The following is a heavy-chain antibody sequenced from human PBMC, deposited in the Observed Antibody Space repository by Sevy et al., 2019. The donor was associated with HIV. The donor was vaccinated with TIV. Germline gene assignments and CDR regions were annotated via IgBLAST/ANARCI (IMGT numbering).Heavy chain of an antibody. CDR2: IRYDGSDK. J-gene: IGHJ4*02. CDR1: GFIFNIFG. CDR3: AKLPSTPDTTFDY. V-gene: IGHV3-30*02. D-gene: IGHD1-1*01. Sequence: GGSLRLSCAASGFIFNIFGMLWVRQAPGKGLEWVSFIRYDGSDKYYTDSVKGRFTISRDNSKDTLYLQMNSLRAEDTAVYYCAKLPSTPDTTFDYWGQGTLVTVSS.